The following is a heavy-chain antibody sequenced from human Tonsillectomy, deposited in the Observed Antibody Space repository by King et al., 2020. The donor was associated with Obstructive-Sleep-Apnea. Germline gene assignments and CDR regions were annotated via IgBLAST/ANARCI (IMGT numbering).Heavy chain of an antibody. CDR3: ARGNYIMSSLDY. Sequence: QLVQSGAEVKKPGASVKVSCKASGYTFSSYNISWVRQAPGPGLEWMGCISAYSGNTNYAQKVQGRVTMTTDNSTKTAYMELRSLTSDDTAVYYCARGNYIMSSLDYWGQGTLITVSS. J-gene: IGHJ4*02. CDR1: GYTFSSYN. D-gene: IGHD1-7*01. CDR2: ISAYSGNT. V-gene: IGHV1-18*04.